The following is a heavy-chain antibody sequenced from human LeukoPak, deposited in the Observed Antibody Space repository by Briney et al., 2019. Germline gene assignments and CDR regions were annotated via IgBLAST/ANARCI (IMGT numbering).Heavy chain of an antibody. CDR1: GFTFSSYW. J-gene: IGHJ4*02. CDR2: IKQDGSEK. D-gene: IGHD6-13*01. V-gene: IGHV3-7*03. Sequence: GGSLRLSCAASGFTFSSYWMSWVRQAPGKGLEWVANIKQDGSEKYYVDSVKGRFTISRDNAKNSLYLQMNSLRAEDTAVYYCARDSPFIAAAGTGFDHWGQGTLVTVSS. CDR3: ARDSPFIAAAGTGFDH.